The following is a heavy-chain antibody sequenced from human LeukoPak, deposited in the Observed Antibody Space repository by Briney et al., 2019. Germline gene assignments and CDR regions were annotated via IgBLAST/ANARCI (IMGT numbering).Heavy chain of an antibody. V-gene: IGHV3-23*01. CDR1: GFTFSSYA. CDR2: ISGSGGST. Sequence: HPGGSLRLSCAASGFTFSSYAMNWVRQAPGRGLEWVSAISGSGGSTYHADSVKGRFTISRDNPKNTLYLQMNSLRAEDTAVYYCAKDIGYDILTGFNYYFDYWGRGTLVTVSS. J-gene: IGHJ4*02. CDR3: AKDIGYDILTGFNYYFDY. D-gene: IGHD3-9*01.